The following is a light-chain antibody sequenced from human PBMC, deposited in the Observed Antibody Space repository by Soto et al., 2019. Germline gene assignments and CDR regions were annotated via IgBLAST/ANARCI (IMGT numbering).Light chain of an antibody. V-gene: IGLV2-8*01. CDR1: SSDVGSYNY. Sequence: QSALTQPPSASGSPGQSVTIACTGTSSDVGSYNYVSWYQQHPGKAPKLMIYEVSKRPSGVPDRFSGSKSGNTASLSVSGLQAEDEADYYCSSYGGSTPVVFGGGTKLTVL. J-gene: IGLJ2*01. CDR3: SSYGGSTPVV. CDR2: EVS.